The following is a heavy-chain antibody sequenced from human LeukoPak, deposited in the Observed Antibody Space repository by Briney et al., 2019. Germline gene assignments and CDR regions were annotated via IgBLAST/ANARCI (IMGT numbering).Heavy chain of an antibody. D-gene: IGHD5-18*01. V-gene: IGHV1-18*01. CDR3: ARVTHVDTAMVRGLDY. Sequence: ASVKVSCKASGYTFTSYGISWVRQAPGQGLEWMGWISAYNGNTNHAQKLQGRVTMTTDTSTSTAYMELRSLRSDDTAVYYCARVTHVDTAMVRGLDYWGQGTLVTVSS. CDR2: ISAYNGNT. J-gene: IGHJ4*02. CDR1: GYTFTSYG.